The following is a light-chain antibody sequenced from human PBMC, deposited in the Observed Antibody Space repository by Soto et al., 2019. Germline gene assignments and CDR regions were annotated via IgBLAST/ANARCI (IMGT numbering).Light chain of an antibody. V-gene: IGLV1-44*01. CDR3: TAYADSLSGYV. Sequence: QSVLTQPPSASGSPGQRVTISCSGTSSNVGTNTVTWYQHLPGTAPKLLIYNISQRPSGVSDRFSGSKSGTTASLAISGLQSENEADYYCTAYADSLSGYVFGIGTKVTVL. J-gene: IGLJ1*01. CDR1: SSNVGTNT. CDR2: NIS.